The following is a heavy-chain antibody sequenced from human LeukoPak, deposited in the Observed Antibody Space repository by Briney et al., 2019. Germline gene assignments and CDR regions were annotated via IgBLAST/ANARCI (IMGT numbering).Heavy chain of an antibody. D-gene: IGHD3-10*01. J-gene: IGHJ5*02. CDR1: GGSFSGYY. CDR3: ASNYGSGSYTNNNWFDP. Sequence: PSETLSLTCAVYGGSFSGYYWSWIRQPPGKGLEWIGEINHSGSTNYNTSLKSRVTISVDPSKNQFSLTLSSVTAADTAVYYCASNYGSGSYTNNNWFDPWGQGTLVTVSS. CDR2: INHSGST. V-gene: IGHV4-34*01.